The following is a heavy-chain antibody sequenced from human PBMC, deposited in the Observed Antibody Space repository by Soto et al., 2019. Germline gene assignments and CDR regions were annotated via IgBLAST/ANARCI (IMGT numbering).Heavy chain of an antibody. D-gene: IGHD2-15*01. J-gene: IGHJ3*02. V-gene: IGHV4-28*01. CDR2: IYYRGST. CDR1: GYSISSSNW. Sequence: QVQLQESGPGLVKPSDTLSLTCAVSGYSISSSNWWGWIRQPPGKGLEWIGYIYYRGSTYYSPSLKSRVTMSVDTSKNQCSLKLSSVTAVDTAVYSCARTSGADAFDIWGQGTMVTVSS. CDR3: ARTSGADAFDI.